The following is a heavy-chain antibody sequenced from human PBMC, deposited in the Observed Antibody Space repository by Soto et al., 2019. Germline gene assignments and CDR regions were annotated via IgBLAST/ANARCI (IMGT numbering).Heavy chain of an antibody. J-gene: IGHJ4*02. V-gene: IGHV4-39*01. CDR2: FYYSGST. D-gene: IGHD6-19*01. CDR1: GDSISSSAYF. CDR3: ARRYSSGWYQY. Sequence: SETLSLTCTVSGDSISSSAYFWGWIRQPPGKGLEWIGSFYYSGSTYYNPSLKSRVAISVDTSKNQFSLKLSSVTAADTAVYYCARRYSSGWYQYWGQGTLVTVSS.